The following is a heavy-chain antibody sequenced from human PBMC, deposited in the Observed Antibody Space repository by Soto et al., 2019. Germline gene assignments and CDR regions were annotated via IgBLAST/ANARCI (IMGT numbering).Heavy chain of an antibody. J-gene: IGHJ3*02. D-gene: IGHD5-18*01. CDR1: GYTFTSYS. Sequence: ASVKVSCKASGYTFTSYSISWVGQAPGQGLEWMGWISAYNGNTNYAQKLQGRVTMTTDTSTSTAYMELRSLRSDDTAVYYCASGYSYGHDAFDIWGQRTMVTVSS. CDR2: ISAYNGNT. V-gene: IGHV1-18*01. CDR3: ASGYSYGHDAFDI.